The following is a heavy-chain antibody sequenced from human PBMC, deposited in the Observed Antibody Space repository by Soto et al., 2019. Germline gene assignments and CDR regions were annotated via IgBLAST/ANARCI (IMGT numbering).Heavy chain of an antibody. CDR2: ISSDGSDK. CDR3: ARDRLYGAGLIDV. D-gene: IGHD3-10*01. Sequence: QVQLVESGGGVVQPGRSLRLSCAASGFTFSSYGMHWVRQAPGKGLEWVAVISSDGSDKYYADSVKGRFTISRDNSKNTLYVQLNRMRAEDTALYYCARDRLYGAGLIDVWSQGTTVTVSS. J-gene: IGHJ6*02. CDR1: GFTFSSYG. V-gene: IGHV3-30-3*01.